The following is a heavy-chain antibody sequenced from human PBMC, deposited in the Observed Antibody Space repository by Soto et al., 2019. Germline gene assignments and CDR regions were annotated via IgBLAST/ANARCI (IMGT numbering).Heavy chain of an antibody. Sequence: SETLSLTCAVYGGSFSGYYWSWIRQPPGKGLEWIGEINHGGSTNYNPSLKSRVTISVDTSKNQFSLKLSSVTAADTAVYYCARQTSLWFGELFRTYNWFDPWGQGTLVTVSS. CDR3: ARQTSLWFGELFRTYNWFDP. CDR2: INHGGST. D-gene: IGHD3-10*01. J-gene: IGHJ5*02. CDR1: GGSFSGYY. V-gene: IGHV4-34*01.